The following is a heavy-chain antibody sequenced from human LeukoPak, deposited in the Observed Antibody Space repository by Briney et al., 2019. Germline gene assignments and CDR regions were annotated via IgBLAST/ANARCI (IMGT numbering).Heavy chain of an antibody. CDR1: GFTFSDYY. D-gene: IGHD4-17*01. J-gene: IGHJ4*02. V-gene: IGHV3-11*01. Sequence: GGSLRLSCAASGFTFSDYYMSWIRQAPGKGLEWVSYISSSGSTIDYADSVKGRFTISRDNAKNSLYLQMNSLRAEDTAVYYCARFRLTVTTYAHLDYWGQGTLDTVSS. CDR2: ISSSGSTI. CDR3: ARFRLTVTTYAHLDY.